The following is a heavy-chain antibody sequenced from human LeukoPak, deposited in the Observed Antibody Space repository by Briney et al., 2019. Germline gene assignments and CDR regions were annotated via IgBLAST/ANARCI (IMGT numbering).Heavy chain of an antibody. D-gene: IGHD3-10*01. CDR2: IDHPGSP. V-gene: IGHV4-34*01. CDR3: ARGFYSGSGYWSTYNWFDP. CDR1: GGSFSGYY. Sequence: SETLSLTCAVYGGSFSGYYWSWIRQPPGKGLEFIGEIDHPGSPNYNPSRYNPSLKSRVTISIDTSKNQFSLKLSSVTAADTAVYYCARGFYSGSGYWSTYNWFDPWGQGTLVTVSS. J-gene: IGHJ5*02.